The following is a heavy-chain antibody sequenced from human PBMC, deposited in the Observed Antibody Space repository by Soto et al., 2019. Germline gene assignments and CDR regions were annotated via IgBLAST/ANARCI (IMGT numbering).Heavy chain of an antibody. CDR3: AREDSIIIPAVSDF. D-gene: IGHD3-22*01. CDR2: ISKSDYT. CDR1: GFAFNNYG. V-gene: IGHV3-21*01. J-gene: IGHJ4*02. Sequence: GGSLRLSCTVSGFAFNNYGINWVRQAPGKGLEWVSSISKSDYTYYSDSVKGRFTISRDNAKNSVSLQMNTLRVEDTAVYYCAREDSIIIPAVSDFWGLGTLVTVSS.